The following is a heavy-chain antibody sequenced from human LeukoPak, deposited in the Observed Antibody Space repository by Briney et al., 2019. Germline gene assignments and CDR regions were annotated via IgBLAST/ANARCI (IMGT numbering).Heavy chain of an antibody. D-gene: IGHD1-26*01. Sequence: GGSLRLSCAASGFTFSSSWMHWVCQAPEKGLEWVADIKCDGSEKYYVDSVKGRLTISRDNAKNSLYLQVNSLRAEDMTVYYCARGDSLGATMTDLDYWGLGTLVTVSS. CDR3: ARGDSLGATMTDLDY. J-gene: IGHJ4*02. CDR2: IKCDGSEK. CDR1: GFTFSSSW. V-gene: IGHV3-52*01.